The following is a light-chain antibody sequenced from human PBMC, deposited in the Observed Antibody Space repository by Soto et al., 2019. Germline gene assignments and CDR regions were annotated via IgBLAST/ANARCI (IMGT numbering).Light chain of an antibody. CDR1: QSVSSN. CDR2: GAS. V-gene: IGKV3-15*01. Sequence: EIVMTQSPATLSVSPGERVTPSCSASQSVSSNLAWYQQKPGQSPRLLIYGASTRATGIPARFSGSGSGTEFTLTISSLQSEDFAVYYCQQYINLWTFGQGTKVDIK. CDR3: QQYINLWT. J-gene: IGKJ1*01.